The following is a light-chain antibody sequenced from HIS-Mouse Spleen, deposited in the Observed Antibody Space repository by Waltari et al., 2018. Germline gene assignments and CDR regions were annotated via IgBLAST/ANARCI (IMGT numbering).Light chain of an antibody. CDR3: QSYDSSNYV. CDR2: EDN. Sequence: NFMLTQPHSVSESPGKTVTISCTGSSGSIASNYVQWYQQRPGSAPTTVIYEDNQRPPGVPCRFSGSIDSSSNSAALTISGLKTEDEADYYCQSYDSSNYVFGTGTKVTVL. CDR1: SGSIASNY. J-gene: IGLJ1*01. V-gene: IGLV6-57*02.